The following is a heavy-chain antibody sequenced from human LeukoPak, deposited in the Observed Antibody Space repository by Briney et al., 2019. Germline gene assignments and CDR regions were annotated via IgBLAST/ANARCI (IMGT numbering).Heavy chain of an antibody. V-gene: IGHV3-23*01. Sequence: PGGSLRLSCAASGFTVSSNYMSWVRQAPGKGLEWVSAISGSGGSTYYADSVKGRFTISRDNSKNTLYLQMNSLRAEDTAVYYCAKADYYDSSGYYYGSGFDYWGQGTLVTVSS. D-gene: IGHD3-22*01. CDR2: ISGSGGST. CDR3: AKADYYDSSGYYYGSGFDY. CDR1: GFTVSSNY. J-gene: IGHJ4*02.